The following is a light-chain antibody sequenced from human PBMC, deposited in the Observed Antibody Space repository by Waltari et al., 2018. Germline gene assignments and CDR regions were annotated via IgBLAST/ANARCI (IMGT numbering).Light chain of an antibody. V-gene: IGLV2-11*01. CDR2: DVN. CDR1: SSDVGGYNH. J-gene: IGLJ2*01. Sequence: QSALTQPRSVSGSPGQSVTISCTGTSSDVGGYNHVSWYQQHPGKAPKLMIYDVNKRPSGVPDRFSGSKSGNTDSLTISGLQAEDEADYSCCSYTGSYTYVVFGGGTKLTVL. CDR3: CSYTGSYTYVV.